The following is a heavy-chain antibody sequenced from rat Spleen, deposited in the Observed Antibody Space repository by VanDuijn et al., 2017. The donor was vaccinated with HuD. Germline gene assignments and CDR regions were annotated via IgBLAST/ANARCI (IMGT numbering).Heavy chain of an antibody. CDR3: GRDEYRNNWGFAY. CDR1: GLSLSSNG. Sequence: QVQLKESGPGLVQPSQTLSLTCTVSGLSLSSNGVSWVRQPPGKGLEWIAAISSGGDTYYSSALKSRLSISRDTSKNQVFLKMNSLQTEDTAIYFCGRDEYRNNWGFAYWGQGTLVTVSS. J-gene: IGHJ3*01. CDR2: ISSGGDT. V-gene: IGHV2-6*01. D-gene: IGHD1-5*01.